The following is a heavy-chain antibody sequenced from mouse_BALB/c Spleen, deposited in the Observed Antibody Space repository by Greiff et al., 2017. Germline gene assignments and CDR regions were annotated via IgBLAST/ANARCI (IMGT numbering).Heavy chain of an antibody. Sequence: EVKVEESGGGLVKLGGSLKLSCAASGFTFSSYYMSWVRQTPEKRLELVAAINSNGGSTYYPDTVKGRFTISRDNAKNTLYLQMSSLKSEDTALYYCARRYYYAMDYWGQGTSVTGSS. J-gene: IGHJ4*01. CDR2: INSNGGST. CDR3: ARRYYYAMDY. V-gene: IGHV5-6-2*01. CDR1: GFTFSSYY.